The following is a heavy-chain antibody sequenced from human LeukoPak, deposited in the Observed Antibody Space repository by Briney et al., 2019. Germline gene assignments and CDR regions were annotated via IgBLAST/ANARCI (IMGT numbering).Heavy chain of an antibody. CDR2: INPNSGGT. Sequence: REASVKVSCKASGYTFTGYYMHWVRQAPGQGLEWMGWINPNSGGTNYAQKFQGRDTMTRDTSISTAYMELSRLRSDDTAVYYCARDHYDLPFDYWGQGTLVTVSS. J-gene: IGHJ4*02. CDR1: GYTFTGYY. V-gene: IGHV1-2*02. CDR3: ARDHYDLPFDY. D-gene: IGHD3-22*01.